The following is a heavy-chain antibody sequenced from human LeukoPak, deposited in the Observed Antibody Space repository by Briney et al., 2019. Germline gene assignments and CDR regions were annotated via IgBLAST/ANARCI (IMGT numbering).Heavy chain of an antibody. CDR1: GFTFSSYG. D-gene: IGHD4-17*01. CDR3: GKHYGDYDYYFDY. J-gene: IGHJ4*02. V-gene: IGHV3-30*03. Sequence: GRSLRLSCAASGFTFSSYGMHWVRQAPGKGLEWVAVISYDGSNKYYADSVKGRFTISRDNSKNTLYLQMNSLRAEDTAVYYCGKHYGDYDYYFDYWGQGTLVTVSS. CDR2: ISYDGSNK.